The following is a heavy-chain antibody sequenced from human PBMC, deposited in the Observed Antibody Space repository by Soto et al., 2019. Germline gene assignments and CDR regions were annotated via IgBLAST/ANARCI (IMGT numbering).Heavy chain of an antibody. CDR2: ISSSSSYI. J-gene: IGHJ4*02. CDR1: GFTFSSYS. V-gene: IGHV3-21*01. Sequence: PXGSLRLSCAAAGFTFSSYSMNWVRQAPGKGLEWVSSISSSSSYIYYADSVKGRFTISRDNAKNSLYLQMNSLRAEDTAVYYCARARGIQLWLAYYFDYWGQGTLVTVSS. D-gene: IGHD5-18*01. CDR3: ARARGIQLWLAYYFDY.